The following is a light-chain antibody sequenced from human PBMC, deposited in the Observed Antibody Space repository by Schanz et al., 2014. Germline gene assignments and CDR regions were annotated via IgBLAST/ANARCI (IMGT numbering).Light chain of an antibody. CDR1: QSVSTN. V-gene: IGKV3-15*01. CDR2: GAS. Sequence: EIVMTQSPATLSVSPGERATLSCRASQSVSTNLAWYQQKPGQAPRLLIYGASTRATGIPARFSGSGSGTEFTLTISSLQSEDFAVYYCQQYSDWPGYTFGQGTKLEIK. CDR3: QQYSDWPGYT. J-gene: IGKJ2*01.